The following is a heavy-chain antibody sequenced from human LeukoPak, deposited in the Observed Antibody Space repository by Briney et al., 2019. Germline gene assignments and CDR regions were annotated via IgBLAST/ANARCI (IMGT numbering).Heavy chain of an antibody. Sequence: GESLKISCKASGYSFTSYWIGWVRQMPGKGLEWMGIIDPSDSDIRYTPSFQGQVTISADKSLSTAYLQWNSLKASDTAIYYCARQTAMGRSGDYWGQGTLVTVSS. V-gene: IGHV5-51*01. D-gene: IGHD7-27*01. J-gene: IGHJ4*02. CDR1: GYSFTSYW. CDR2: IDPSDSDI. CDR3: ARQTAMGRSGDY.